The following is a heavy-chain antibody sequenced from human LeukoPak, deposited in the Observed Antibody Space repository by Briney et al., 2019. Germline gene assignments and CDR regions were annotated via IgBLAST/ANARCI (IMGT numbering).Heavy chain of an antibody. CDR3: AKDPYTSCQRCGPGDY. Sequence: GGSLRLSCAASGFTFSSYGTHWVRQAPGKGLEWVAVISYDGSNKYYADSVKGRFTISRDNSKNTLYLQMNSLRAEDTAVYYCAKDPYTSCQRCGPGDYWGQGTLVTVSS. J-gene: IGHJ4*02. D-gene: IGHD2-2*01. CDR2: ISYDGSNK. V-gene: IGHV3-30*18. CDR1: GFTFSSYG.